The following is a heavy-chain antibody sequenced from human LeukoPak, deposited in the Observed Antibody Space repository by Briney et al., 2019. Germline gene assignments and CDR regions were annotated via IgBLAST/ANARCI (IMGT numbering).Heavy chain of an antibody. CDR1: GYTLTELS. CDR3: ATTLGYCSSTSCHNWFDP. V-gene: IGHV1-24*01. J-gene: IGHJ5*02. CDR2: FDPEDGET. Sequence: ASVKVSCKVSGYTLTELSMHWVRQAPGKGLEWMGGFDPEDGETIYAQKFQGRVTMTEDTSTDTAYMELSSLRSEDTAVYYCATTLGYCSSTSCHNWFDPWGQETLVTVSS. D-gene: IGHD2-2*01.